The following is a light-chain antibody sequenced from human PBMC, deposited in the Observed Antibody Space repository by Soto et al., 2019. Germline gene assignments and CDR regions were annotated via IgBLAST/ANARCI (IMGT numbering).Light chain of an antibody. CDR3: QQYSTYLWT. Sequence: EIQMTQSPSSLSASLGDRVTITCQASQDINDYSNWYQQKPGKAPRLLIYGASFLEVGVPSRFSGSGSGTHFTLTISSLQPEDVATYYCQQYSTYLWTFGQGTKVDIK. CDR2: GAS. J-gene: IGKJ1*01. V-gene: IGKV1-33*01. CDR1: QDINDY.